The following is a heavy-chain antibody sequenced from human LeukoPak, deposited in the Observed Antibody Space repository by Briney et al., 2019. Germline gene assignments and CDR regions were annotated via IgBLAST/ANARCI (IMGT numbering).Heavy chain of an antibody. Sequence: PETLSLTRTLSVGSTRSSSYYCGWVRQPPGKWLEWIGCIYYSGSTYDNPSLKSPVTISVDTSKNQSTLKLSSVTAADTAVYYCASSYGSGSYAAPDLDYWGQGTLVTVSS. CDR3: ASSYGSGSYAAPDLDY. D-gene: IGHD3-10*01. CDR1: VGSTRSSSYY. V-gene: IGHV4-39*01. J-gene: IGHJ4*02. CDR2: IYYSGST.